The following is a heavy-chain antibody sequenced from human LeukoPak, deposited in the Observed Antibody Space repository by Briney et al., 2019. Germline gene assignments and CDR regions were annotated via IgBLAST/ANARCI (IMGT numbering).Heavy chain of an antibody. CDR3: AKVIEPYY. D-gene: IGHD1-14*01. Sequence: PGGSLRLSCAASGFSFSSYVMSWVRQAPGKGLEWVSVISGSGGSTYYADSVKGRFTTSRDNSKNTLYLQMNSLRAEDTAVYYCAKVIEPYYWGQGTLVTVSS. V-gene: IGHV3-23*01. J-gene: IGHJ4*02. CDR1: GFSFSSYV. CDR2: ISGSGGST.